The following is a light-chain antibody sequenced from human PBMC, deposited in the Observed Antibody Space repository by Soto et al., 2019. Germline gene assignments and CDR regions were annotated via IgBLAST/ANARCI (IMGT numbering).Light chain of an antibody. CDR1: QSISSY. J-gene: IGKJ1*01. CDR3: QQSYSTPRT. Sequence: DIQMTQSPSSLSASVGDRVTITCRASQSISSYLNWYQQKPGKAPKLLIYAASSLQSGVPSRFSGCGSVTDFTLTISSLQPEDFATYYCQQSYSTPRTFGQGTKVEIK. V-gene: IGKV1-39*01. CDR2: AAS.